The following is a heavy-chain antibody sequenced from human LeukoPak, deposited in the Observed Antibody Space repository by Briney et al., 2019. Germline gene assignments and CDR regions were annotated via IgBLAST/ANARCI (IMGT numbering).Heavy chain of an antibody. D-gene: IGHD6-13*01. CDR2: IYYSRST. V-gene: IGHV4-59*01. Sequence: SETLSLTCTVLGGSISSYNWSWIRPPPGKGLEWIGSIYYSRSTNYNPSLKSRVTISVDTSKSQFSLKLSSVTAADTAVYYCARGPDYSSSWNYWGQGTLVTVSS. J-gene: IGHJ4*02. CDR3: ARGPDYSSSWNY. CDR1: GGSISSYN.